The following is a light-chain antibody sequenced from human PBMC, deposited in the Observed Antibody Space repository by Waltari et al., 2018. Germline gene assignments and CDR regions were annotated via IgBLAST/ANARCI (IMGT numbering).Light chain of an antibody. CDR1: QSVNSD. J-gene: IGKJ4*01. CDR2: GAS. V-gene: IGKV3-15*01. Sequence: EIVMTQSPATLSLSPGERATLSCRTSQSVNSDLAWYQQKPGQAPSLLIYGASTRATGVPLRFSGSGSGAEFTLTISSLQSEDLAIYHCQQYNKWPTTFGGGTKVEIK. CDR3: QQYNKWPTT.